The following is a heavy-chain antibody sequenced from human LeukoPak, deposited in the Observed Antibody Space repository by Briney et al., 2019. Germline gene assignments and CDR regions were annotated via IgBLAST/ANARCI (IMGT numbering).Heavy chain of an antibody. CDR3: ARSPGYSGSPFDL. V-gene: IGHV4-59*08. D-gene: IGHD5-12*01. CDR2: IYYSGST. CDR1: GGSISSYY. J-gene: IGHJ2*01. Sequence: SETLCLTCTVSGGSISSYYWSWIRQPPGKGLEWIGYIYYSGSTNYNPSLKSRVTISVDTSKNQFSLKLSSVTAADTAVYYCARSPGYSGSPFDLWGRGTVDTVSS.